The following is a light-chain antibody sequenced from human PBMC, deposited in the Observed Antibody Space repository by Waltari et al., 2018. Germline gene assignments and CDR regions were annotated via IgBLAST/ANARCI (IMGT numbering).Light chain of an antibody. J-gene: IGKJ1*01. CDR3: QQSTNWPPWT. CDR1: QSVSSY. V-gene: IGKV3-11*01. Sequence: EIVLTQSPATLSLSPGERATLSCRASQSVSSYLAWYQQKPGQAPRLLIYDASNRATGIPARFSGSGSGKDFTLTISSLEPEDFALYYCQQSTNWPPWTFGQGTKVEIK. CDR2: DAS.